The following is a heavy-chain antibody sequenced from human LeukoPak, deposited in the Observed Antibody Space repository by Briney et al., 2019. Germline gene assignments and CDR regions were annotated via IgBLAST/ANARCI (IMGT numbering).Heavy chain of an antibody. CDR2: IAPVIDVS. J-gene: IGHJ5*02. Sequence: VKVSCKASGGSLNSHIFTWVRQAPGQGLEWMGKIAPVIDVSKYAQKFQGRLTITADKSTATVYMELSGLKSDDTAVYYCARVNLRGSQYNWFDPWGQGTLVTVSS. CDR1: GGSLNSHI. CDR3: ARVNLRGSQYNWFDP. V-gene: IGHV1-69*02. D-gene: IGHD1-26*01.